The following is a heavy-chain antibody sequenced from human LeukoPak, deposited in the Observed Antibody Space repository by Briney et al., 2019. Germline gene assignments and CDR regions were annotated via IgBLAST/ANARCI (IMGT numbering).Heavy chain of an antibody. D-gene: IGHD2-2*01. CDR1: GFTFSSYS. Sequence: PGGSLRLSCAASGFTFSSYSMNWVRQAPGKGLEWVSSISSSSSYIYHADSVKGRFTIPRDNAKNSLYLQMNSLRAEDTAVYYCARTFVPAAMSNNWFDPWGQGTLVTVSS. J-gene: IGHJ5*02. V-gene: IGHV3-21*01. CDR3: ARTFVPAAMSNNWFDP. CDR2: ISSSSSYI.